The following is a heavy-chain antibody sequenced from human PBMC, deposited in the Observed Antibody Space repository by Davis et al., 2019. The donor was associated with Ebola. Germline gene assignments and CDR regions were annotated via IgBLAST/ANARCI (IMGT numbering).Heavy chain of an antibody. V-gene: IGHV3-30*07. D-gene: IGHD6-19*01. Sequence: DSVKGRFSISRDNSKNTLYLQMNSLRAEDTAVYFCARGVAVGGFYFDYWGQGTLVTVSS. CDR3: ARGVAVGGFYFDY. J-gene: IGHJ4*02.